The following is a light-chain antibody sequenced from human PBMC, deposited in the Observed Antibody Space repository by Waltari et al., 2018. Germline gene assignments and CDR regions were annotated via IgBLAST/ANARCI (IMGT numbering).Light chain of an antibody. CDR1: SSNIGINY. CDR3: AAWDDSLSGLVV. V-gene: IGLV1-47*01. CDR2: RNN. J-gene: IGLJ2*01. Sequence: QSVLTQPPSASGTPGQRVTISCSGSSSNIGINYVYWYQQLPGTTPKLLIYRNNQRPSGVPDRFSGSKSGTSASLAISWLRSEDEADYYCAAWDDSLSGLVVFGGGTKLTVL.